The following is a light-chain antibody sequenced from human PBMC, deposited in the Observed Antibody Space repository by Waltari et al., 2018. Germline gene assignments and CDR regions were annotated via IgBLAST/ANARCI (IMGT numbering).Light chain of an antibody. Sequence: IQLTQSPLSLSASVGDRVTITCRASQGISSYLAWYQQKVGRAPKLLIYGGSTLPNGVPSRFSGSGFGTDFTLTISSLQPEDFATYYCLQVNSYPFTFGPGTTVDIK. CDR2: GGS. CDR1: QGISSY. CDR3: LQVNSYPFT. J-gene: IGKJ3*01. V-gene: IGKV1-9*01.